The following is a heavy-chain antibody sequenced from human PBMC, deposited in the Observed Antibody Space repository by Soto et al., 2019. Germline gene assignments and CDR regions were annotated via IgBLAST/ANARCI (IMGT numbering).Heavy chain of an antibody. D-gene: IGHD3-10*01. CDR1: GGSLSSGGYY. CDR2: IYYSGST. V-gene: IGHV4-31*03. CDR3: ARAVGIRGVIITDVGYYYYVMDV. Sequence: PSETLSLTCTVSGGSLSSGGYYCSWIRQHPGKGLEWIGYIYYSGSTYYNPSLKSRVTISVDTSKNQFSLKLSSVTAADTAMYYCARAVGIRGVIITDVGYYYYVMDVWGQGTTVTVSS. J-gene: IGHJ6*02.